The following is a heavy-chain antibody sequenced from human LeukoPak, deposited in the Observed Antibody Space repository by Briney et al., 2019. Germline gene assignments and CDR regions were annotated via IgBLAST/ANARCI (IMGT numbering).Heavy chain of an antibody. CDR2: INPNSGGT. CDR3: ARVVISSSQDNYYYYYYMDV. CDR1: GYTFTGYY. V-gene: IGHV1-2*02. Sequence: ASVKVSCKASGYTFTGYYMHWVRQAPGQGLEWVGWINPNSGGTNYAQKFQGRVTMTRDTSISTAYMELSRLRSDDTAVYYCARVVISSSQDNYYYYYYMDVWGKGTTVTVSS. D-gene: IGHD6-6*01. J-gene: IGHJ6*03.